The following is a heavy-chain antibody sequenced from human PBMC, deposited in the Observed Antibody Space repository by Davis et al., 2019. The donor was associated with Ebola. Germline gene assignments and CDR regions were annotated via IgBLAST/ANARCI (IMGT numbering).Heavy chain of an antibody. CDR3: ARVGDYGEYYYYYYMDV. CDR2: ISSSSSYI. CDR1: GFTVSSNY. J-gene: IGHJ6*03. V-gene: IGHV3-21*01. Sequence: GESLKISCAASGFTVSSNYMNWVRQAPGKGLEWVSSISSSSSYIYYADSVKGRFTISRDNAKNSLYLQMNSLRAEDTAVYYCARVGDYGEYYYYYYMDVWGKGTTVTVSS. D-gene: IGHD4-17*01.